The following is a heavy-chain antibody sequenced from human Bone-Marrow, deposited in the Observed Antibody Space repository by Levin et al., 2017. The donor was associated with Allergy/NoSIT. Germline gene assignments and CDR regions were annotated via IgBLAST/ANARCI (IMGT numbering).Heavy chain of an antibody. D-gene: IGHD6-19*01. Sequence: SETLSLTCTVSGGSISSYYWSWIRQPPGKGLEWIGYIYYSGSTNYNPSLKSRVTISVDTSKNQFSLKLSSVTAADTAVYYCARLSSGWYWGYYFDYWGQGTLVTVSS. CDR2: IYYSGST. CDR1: GGSISSYY. CDR3: ARLSSGWYWGYYFDY. V-gene: IGHV4-59*08. J-gene: IGHJ4*02.